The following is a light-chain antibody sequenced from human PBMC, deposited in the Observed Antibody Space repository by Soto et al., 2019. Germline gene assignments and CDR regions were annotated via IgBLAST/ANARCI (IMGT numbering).Light chain of an antibody. CDR1: QSVRTS. CDR3: PQRNSYPIT. J-gene: IGKJ5*01. CDR2: DAS. V-gene: IGKV3-11*01. Sequence: IVFTQSPGTLSLSPGERATLSCRASQSVRTSLAWYPHKPGQAPRLVIYDASLRDNGVPARFGGSGAGPECTLTISSLQPEDFATDYCPQRNSYPITFGQGTRLEIK.